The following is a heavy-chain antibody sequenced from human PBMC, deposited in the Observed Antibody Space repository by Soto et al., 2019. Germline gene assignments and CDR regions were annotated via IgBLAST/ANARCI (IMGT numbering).Heavy chain of an antibody. D-gene: IGHD4-17*01. CDR2: IIPIFGTA. CDR1: GGTSSSYA. J-gene: IGHJ4*02. Sequence: SVKVSCKASGGTSSSYAISWVRQAPGQGLEWMGGIIPIFGTANYAQKFQGRVTITADKSTSTAYMELSSLRSEDTAVYYCARASTVTSYGDFDYWGQGTLVTVSS. CDR3: ARASTVTSYGDFDY. V-gene: IGHV1-69*06.